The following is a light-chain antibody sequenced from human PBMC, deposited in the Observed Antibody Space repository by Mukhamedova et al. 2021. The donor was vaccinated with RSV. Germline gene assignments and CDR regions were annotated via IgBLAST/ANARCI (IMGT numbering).Light chain of an antibody. V-gene: IGKV1-9*01. CDR2: SAS. J-gene: IGKJ4*01. CDR3: QRTNAVPLS. Sequence: GRAPKLLIYSASLLESGVPSRFRGSGSRTEFTLTISSLQPEDFATYYCQRTNAVPLSFGGGTTVDIK.